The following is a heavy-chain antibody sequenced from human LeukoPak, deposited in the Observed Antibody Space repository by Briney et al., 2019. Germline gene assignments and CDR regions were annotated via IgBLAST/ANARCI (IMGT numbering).Heavy chain of an antibody. J-gene: IGHJ6*02. CDR2: INSDGSST. CDR1: GFTFSDYY. V-gene: IGHV3-74*01. CDR3: ARDLRFLDYYYGMDV. Sequence: GGSLRLSCAASGFTFSDYYMSWVRQAPGKGLVWVSRINSDGSSTSYADSVKGRFTISRDNAKNTLYLQMNSLRAEDTAVYYCARDLRFLDYYYGMDVWGQGTTVTVSS. D-gene: IGHD3-3*01.